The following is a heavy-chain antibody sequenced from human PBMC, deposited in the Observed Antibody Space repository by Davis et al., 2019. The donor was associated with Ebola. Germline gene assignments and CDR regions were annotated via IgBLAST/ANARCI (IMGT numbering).Heavy chain of an antibody. V-gene: IGHV3-30*03. Sequence: GESLKISCAASGFTFSSYWMSWVRQAPGKGLEWVAATSYDGGSKYYADSVKGRFTISRDNSKNTLYLQMNSLRAEDTAVYYCAPLGRGYWGQGTLVTVSS. CDR3: APLGRGY. CDR2: TSYDGGSK. CDR1: GFTFSSYW. J-gene: IGHJ4*02.